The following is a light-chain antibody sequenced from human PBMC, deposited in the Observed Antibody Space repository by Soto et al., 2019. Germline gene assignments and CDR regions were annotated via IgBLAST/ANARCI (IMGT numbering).Light chain of an antibody. CDR3: QQYNNWLRT. J-gene: IGKJ1*01. Sequence: EIVMTQSPATLSVSPGERITLSCRASQSVSSNLAWYQQRPGQAPRLLMYGASTRATGIPARFSGSGSGTEFTLTISSLQAEDFAIYYCQQYNNWLRTFGQGTKVEIK. V-gene: IGKV3-15*01. CDR2: GAS. CDR1: QSVSSN.